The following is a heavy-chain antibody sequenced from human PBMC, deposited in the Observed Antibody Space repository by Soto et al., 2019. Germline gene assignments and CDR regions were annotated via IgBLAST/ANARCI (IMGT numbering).Heavy chain of an antibody. CDR3: ARENIFGVVREYYFDY. J-gene: IGHJ4*02. CDR1: GYRFTAYH. V-gene: IGHV1-2*04. D-gene: IGHD3-3*01. CDR2: IKPNSGVT. Sequence: ASVKVSCKASGYRFTAYHMHWVRQAPGQGLEWMGWIKPNSGVTNYAQKFQDWVTVTRDTSISTVYMELSRLKSDDTAVYYCARENIFGVVREYYFDYWGQGTLVTISS.